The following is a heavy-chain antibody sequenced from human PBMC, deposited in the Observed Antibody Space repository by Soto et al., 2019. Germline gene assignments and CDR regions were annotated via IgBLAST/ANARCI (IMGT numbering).Heavy chain of an antibody. CDR2: IYPGDSDT. Sequence: GESLKISCKGSGYSFTSYWIDWVRQMPGKGLEWMGIIYPGDSDTRYSPSFQGQVTISADKSISTAYLQWSSLKASDTAMYYCARHPYYYDSSGSNWFDPWGQGTLVTVSS. D-gene: IGHD3-22*01. J-gene: IGHJ5*02. V-gene: IGHV5-51*01. CDR3: ARHPYYYDSSGSNWFDP. CDR1: GYSFTSYW.